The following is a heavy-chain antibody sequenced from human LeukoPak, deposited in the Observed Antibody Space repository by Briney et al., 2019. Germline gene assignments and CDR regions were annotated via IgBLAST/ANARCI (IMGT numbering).Heavy chain of an antibody. CDR1: GASTNTYS. CDR2: IYTSGST. Sequence: SETLSLTCTVSGASTNTYSWSWIRQPAGKGLEWIGRIYTSGSTNYNSSLRSRVTMSLDTSKNHCSLKLSSVTAADTAVYYCARDDVVGSNQDWGQGTLVTVSS. J-gene: IGHJ4*02. CDR3: ARDDVVGSNQD. V-gene: IGHV4-4*07. D-gene: IGHD2-15*01.